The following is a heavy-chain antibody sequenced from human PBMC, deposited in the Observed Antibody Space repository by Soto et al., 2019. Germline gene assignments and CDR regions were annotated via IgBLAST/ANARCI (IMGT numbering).Heavy chain of an antibody. D-gene: IGHD6-6*01. V-gene: IGHV3-64*01. CDR3: ARRARPDFYYMDV. CDR1: GFTLSGYA. CDR2: ISSNGDGT. Sequence: EVQLAESGGGLAQPGGSLRLSCAASGFTLSGYAMDWVRQAPGKGLEYVSGISSNGDGTYYANSVQGRFTISRDNSKNTVYLQMGSLRLEDMAVYYCARRARPDFYYMDVWGKGTTVTVSS. J-gene: IGHJ6*03.